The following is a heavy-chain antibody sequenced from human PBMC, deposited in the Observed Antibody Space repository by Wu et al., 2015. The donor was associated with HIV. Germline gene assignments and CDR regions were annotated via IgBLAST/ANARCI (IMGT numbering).Heavy chain of an antibody. Sequence: QVQLMQSGAEVKKPGASVKVSCKTSGYSFSAYYMHWVRQAPGQGLEWMGWINPNSGGTNYAQKFQGRVTMTRDTSISTAYMELSRLRSDDTAVYYCARARDARYYYYYMDVWGKGTTVTVSS. CDR1: GYSFSAYY. V-gene: IGHV1-2*02. CDR3: ARARDARYYYYYMDV. J-gene: IGHJ6*03. CDR2: INPNSGGT. D-gene: IGHD3-10*01.